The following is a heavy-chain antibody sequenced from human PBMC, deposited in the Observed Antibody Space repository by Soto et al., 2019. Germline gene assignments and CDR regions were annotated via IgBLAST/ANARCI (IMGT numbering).Heavy chain of an antibody. J-gene: IGHJ4*02. V-gene: IGHV3-7*05. CDR1: GFTLSNFW. CDR3: ARDVI. Sequence: GGSLRLSCAASGFTLSNFWMSWVRQAPGKGLEWVASIKSDGSERSHVDAVRGRFSISRDNARNSLYLQMNSLRADDTAVYYCARDVIWGQGSLVPSPQ. CDR2: IKSDGSER.